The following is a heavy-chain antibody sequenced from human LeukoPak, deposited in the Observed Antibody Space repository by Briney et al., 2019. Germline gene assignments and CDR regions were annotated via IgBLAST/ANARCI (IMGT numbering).Heavy chain of an antibody. CDR2: IKQDGSET. J-gene: IGHJ3*02. Sequence: GGSLRLSCEASGLTFGDYWMTWVRQAPGKGPECVADIKQDGSETHYVDSVKGRFTIFRDNAKNSLSLQMNSLRVEDTAMYYCATYWRYFDWLLLDTWGLGTMVTVSS. CDR3: ATYWRYFDWLLLDT. D-gene: IGHD3-9*01. V-gene: IGHV3-7*05. CDR1: GLTFGDYW.